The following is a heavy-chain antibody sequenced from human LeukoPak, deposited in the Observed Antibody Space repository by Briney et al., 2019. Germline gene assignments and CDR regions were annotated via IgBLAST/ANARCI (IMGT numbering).Heavy chain of an antibody. Sequence: GASVKVSCKASGYTFTSYAMHWVRQAPGQRLEWMGWISTYNGDTDYAQKLQGRVTMTADTSTSTAYMEMRSLRSDDTAVYYCARDPGQYYDILTGYYTPYYFDYWGQGTLVTVSS. D-gene: IGHD3-9*01. CDR1: GYTFTSYA. CDR3: ARDPGQYYDILTGYYTPYYFDY. V-gene: IGHV1-18*01. CDR2: ISTYNGDT. J-gene: IGHJ4*02.